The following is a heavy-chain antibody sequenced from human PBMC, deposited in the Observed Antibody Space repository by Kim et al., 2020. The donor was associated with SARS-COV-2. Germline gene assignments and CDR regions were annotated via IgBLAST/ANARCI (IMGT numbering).Heavy chain of an antibody. Sequence: GGSPYHADSVEGRFTLSREHSKNTLFLQMKSLGAEDTAVYYGGKVGDYDYWGQGTLVTVSS. V-gene: IGHV3-23*01. CDR2: GGSP. J-gene: IGHJ4*02. CDR3: GKVGDYDY. D-gene: IGHD4-17*01.